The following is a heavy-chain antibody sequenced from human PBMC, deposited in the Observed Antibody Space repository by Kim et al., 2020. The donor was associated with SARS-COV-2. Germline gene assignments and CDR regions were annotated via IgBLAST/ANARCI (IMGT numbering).Heavy chain of an antibody. CDR3: ARNIAARPPYYFDY. D-gene: IGHD6-6*01. J-gene: IGHJ4*02. V-gene: IGHV3-33*01. Sequence: GGSLRLSCAASGFTFSSYGMHWVRQAPGKGLEWVAVIWYDGSNKYYADSVKGRFTISRDNSKNTLYLQMNSLRAGDTAVYYCARNIAARPPYYFDYWGQG. CDR1: GFTFSSYG. CDR2: IWYDGSNK.